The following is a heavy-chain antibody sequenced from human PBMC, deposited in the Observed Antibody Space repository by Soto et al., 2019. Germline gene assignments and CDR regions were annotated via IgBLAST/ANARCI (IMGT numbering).Heavy chain of an antibody. V-gene: IGHV3-23*01. J-gene: IGHJ4*02. CDR3: AKAGILVVPAAMLDH. D-gene: IGHD2-2*01. CDR2: ISGSGGST. Sequence: GRKLRFSCAAPVFSFGSYAMRWVRQGPGKGLEWVAAISGSGGSTYYADSVKGRFTISRDNYKNTLYLQMNSLRAEDTAVYYCAKAGILVVPAAMLDHWGQGT. CDR1: VFSFGSYA.